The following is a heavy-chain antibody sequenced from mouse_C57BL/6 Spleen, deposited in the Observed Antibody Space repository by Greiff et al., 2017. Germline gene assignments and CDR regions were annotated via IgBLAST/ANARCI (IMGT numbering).Heavy chain of an antibody. Sequence: VQLKQPGAELVKPGASVKLSCKASGYTFTSYWMQWVKQRPGQGLEWIGEIDPSDSYTNYNQKFKGKATLTVDTSSSTAYMQLSSLTSEDSAVYYCARSGNYNYWGQGTTLTVSS. CDR1: GYTFTSYW. CDR3: ARSGNYNY. CDR2: IDPSDSYT. D-gene: IGHD2-1*01. V-gene: IGHV1-50*01. J-gene: IGHJ2*01.